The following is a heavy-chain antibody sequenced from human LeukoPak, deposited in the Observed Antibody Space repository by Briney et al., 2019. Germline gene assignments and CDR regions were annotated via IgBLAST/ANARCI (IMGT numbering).Heavy chain of an antibody. J-gene: IGHJ3*02. CDR2: IKQDGSEK. D-gene: IGHD3-3*01. Sequence: GESLKISCAASGFTFSSYWMSWVRQAPGKGLEWVANIKQDGSEKYHVDSVKGRFTISRDNAKNSLYLQMNSLRAEDTAVYYCARDKMEWLLSARVAGAFDIWGQGTMVTVSS. CDR3: ARDKMEWLLSARVAGAFDI. V-gene: IGHV3-7*01. CDR1: GFTFSSYW.